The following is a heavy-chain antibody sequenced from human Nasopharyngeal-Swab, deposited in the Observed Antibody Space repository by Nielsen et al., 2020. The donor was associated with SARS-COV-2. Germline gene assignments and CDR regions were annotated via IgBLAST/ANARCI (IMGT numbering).Heavy chain of an antibody. D-gene: IGHD4-17*01. CDR2: INPNSGGT. CDR1: GYTFTGYY. J-gene: IGHJ4*02. CDR3: ARAPDPTTVTLDFDY. Sequence: ASVKVSCKASGYTFTGYYMHWVRQAPGQGLEWMGRINPNSGGTNYAQKFQGRVTMTRDTSISTAYMELSRLRSDDTAVYYCARAPDPTTVTLDFDYWGQGTLVTVSS. V-gene: IGHV1-2*06.